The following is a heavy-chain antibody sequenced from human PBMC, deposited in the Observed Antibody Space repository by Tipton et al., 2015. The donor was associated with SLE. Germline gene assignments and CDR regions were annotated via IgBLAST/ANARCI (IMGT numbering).Heavy chain of an antibody. D-gene: IGHD2/OR15-2a*01. Sequence: TLSLTCTVSGGSISPYYWTWIRQPAGKGLEWIGRIYNSGSPTYNPSLESRATMSVDTSKNQFSLKLTSVTAADTAVYYCARGRSSTMYGLDIWGQGTAVTVSS. J-gene: IGHJ6*02. CDR3: ARGRSSTMYGLDI. V-gene: IGHV4-4*07. CDR2: IYNSGSP. CDR1: GGSISPYY.